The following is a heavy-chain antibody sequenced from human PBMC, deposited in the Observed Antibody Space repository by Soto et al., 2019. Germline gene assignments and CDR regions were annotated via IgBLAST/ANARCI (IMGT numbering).Heavy chain of an antibody. CDR3: ASGFYDSRGYSEAFDI. V-gene: IGHV4-59*01. CDR1: GGSISGDH. D-gene: IGHD3-22*01. J-gene: IGHJ3*02. Sequence: VYLKESGPGLVKPSETLSITCTVSGGSISGDHWNWIRQPPGKGLEWIAYVSSSGSTKYNPSLKSRVTISIDTTKNQFSLRLSSVTAADTAVYYCASGFYDSRGYSEAFDIWGQGTKVTVSS. CDR2: VSSSGST.